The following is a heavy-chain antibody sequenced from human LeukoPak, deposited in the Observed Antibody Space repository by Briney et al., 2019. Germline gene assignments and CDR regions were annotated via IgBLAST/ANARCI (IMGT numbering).Heavy chain of an antibody. CDR1: GYTFSDYY. J-gene: IGHJ4*02. D-gene: IGHD1-26*01. CDR2: INANSGGT. Sequence: ASVKVSCKASGYTFSDYYMHWVRQAPGQGLEWMGWINANSGGTNYAQKFQGRVTMTRDTSIITAYMELSRLRSDDTAVYYCARGPPLSGRELLLDDWGKGTLVAVSS. CDR3: ARGPPLSGRELLLDD. V-gene: IGHV1-2*02.